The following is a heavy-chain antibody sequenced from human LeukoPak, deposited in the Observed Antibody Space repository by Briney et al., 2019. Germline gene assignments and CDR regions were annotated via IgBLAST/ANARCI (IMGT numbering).Heavy chain of an antibody. CDR3: ARGGSGVIDY. CDR2: IYHSGST. J-gene: IGHJ4*02. CDR1: GGSISSGGYS. D-gene: IGHD7-27*01. Sequence: TLSLTCAVSGGSISSGGYSWSWLRQPPGKGLEWIGYIYHSGSTYYNPSLKSRVTISVDRSKNQFSLKLSSVTAADTAVYYCARGGSGVIDYWGQGTLVTVSS. V-gene: IGHV4-30-2*01.